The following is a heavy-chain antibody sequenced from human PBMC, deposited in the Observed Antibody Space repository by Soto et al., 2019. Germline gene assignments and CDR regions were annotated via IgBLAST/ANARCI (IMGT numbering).Heavy chain of an antibody. D-gene: IGHD6-19*01. CDR1: GFTFSSYG. J-gene: IGHJ6*02. CDR2: IWYDGSNK. Sequence: QVQLVESGGGVVQPGRSLRLSCAASGFTFSSYGMHWVRQAPGKGLEWVAVIWYDGSNKCYADSVKGRFTISRDNSKNTLYLQMNSLRAEDTAVYYCARDWDSSGWYNYYGMDVWGQGTTVTVSS. V-gene: IGHV3-33*01. CDR3: ARDWDSSGWYNYYGMDV.